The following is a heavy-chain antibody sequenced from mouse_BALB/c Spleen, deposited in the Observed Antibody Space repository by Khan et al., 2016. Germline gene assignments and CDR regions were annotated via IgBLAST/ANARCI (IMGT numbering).Heavy chain of an antibody. V-gene: IGHV10S3*01. CDR2: IRSKSNNYAT. D-gene: IGHD4-1*01. CDR1: GFTFNTNA. CDR3: VRELGFAY. J-gene: IGHJ3*01. Sequence: EVQLVETGGGLVQPKGSLKLSCAASGFTFNTNAMNWVRQAPGKGLEWVARIRSKSNNYATYYADSVKDRSTISRDDSQSMLYLQMNNLKTEDTAMYYCVRELGFAYWGQGTLVTVYA.